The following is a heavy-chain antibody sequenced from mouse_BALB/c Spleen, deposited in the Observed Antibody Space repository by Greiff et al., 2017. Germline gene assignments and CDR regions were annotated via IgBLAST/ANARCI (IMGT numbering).Heavy chain of an antibody. V-gene: IGHV5-4*02. CDR2: ISDGGSYT. Sequence: EVKLVESGGGLVKPGGSLKLSCAASGFTFSDYYMYWVRQTPEKRLEWVATISDGGSYTYYPDSVKGRFTISRDNAKNNLYLQMSSLKSEDTAMYYCAREGGNYGRYFDVWGAGTTVTVSS. CDR3: AREGGNYGRYFDV. CDR1: GFTFSDYY. J-gene: IGHJ1*01. D-gene: IGHD2-1*01.